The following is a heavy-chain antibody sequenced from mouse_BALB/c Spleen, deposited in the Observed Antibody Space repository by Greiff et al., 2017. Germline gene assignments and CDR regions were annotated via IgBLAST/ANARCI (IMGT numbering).Heavy chain of an antibody. CDR1: GFTFSDYY. J-gene: IGHJ2*01. CDR2: ISDGGSYT. CDR3: ARAHYYPFDY. Sequence: EVQRVESGGGLVKPGGSLKLSCAASGFTFSDYYMYWVRQTPEKRLEWVATISDGGSYTYYPDSVKGRFTISRDNAKNNLYLQMSSLKSEDTAMYYCARAHYYPFDYWGQGTTLTVSS. D-gene: IGHD1-2*01. V-gene: IGHV5-4*02.